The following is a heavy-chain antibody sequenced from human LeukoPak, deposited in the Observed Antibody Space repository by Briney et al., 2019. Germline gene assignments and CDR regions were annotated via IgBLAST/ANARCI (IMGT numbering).Heavy chain of an antibody. D-gene: IGHD3-9*01. V-gene: IGHV3-53*01. CDR3: AREYRNYDILTYYFDY. CDR2: IYSGGST. J-gene: IGHJ4*02. Sequence: GGSLRLSCAASGFTVSSNYMSWVRQAPGKGLEWVSVIYSGGSTYYADSVKGRFTISRDNSKNTLYLQMNSLRAEDTAVYYCAREYRNYDILTYYFDYWGQGTLVTVSS. CDR1: GFTVSSNY.